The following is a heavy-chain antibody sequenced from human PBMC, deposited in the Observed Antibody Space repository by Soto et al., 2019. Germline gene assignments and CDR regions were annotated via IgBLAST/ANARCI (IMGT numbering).Heavy chain of an antibody. CDR1: GYTFISYG. CDR3: ARTNWNYGSYYYMDA. Sequence: ASVKVSCKASGYTFISYGMSWVRQAPGQGLEWMGWISAYNGNTNYAQKVQGRVTMTTDTSTSTAYMELRSLRSDDTAVYYCARTNWNYGSYYYMDAWGKGTTVTVSS. V-gene: IGHV1-18*01. J-gene: IGHJ6*03. CDR2: ISAYNGNT. D-gene: IGHD1-7*01.